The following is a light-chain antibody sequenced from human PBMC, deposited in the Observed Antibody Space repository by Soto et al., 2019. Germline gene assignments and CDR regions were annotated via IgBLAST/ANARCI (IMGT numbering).Light chain of an antibody. CDR3: QQYNNWPPT. Sequence: EIVMTQSPATLSVSPGERATLSCRASQSVNSNLAWYQQKPGQAPRLLLYVASTRATGIPARFSGSGSGTEFTLTISSLQSEDFAVYYCQQYNNWPPTFGQGTKVEIK. CDR1: QSVNSN. J-gene: IGKJ1*01. CDR2: VAS. V-gene: IGKV3-15*01.